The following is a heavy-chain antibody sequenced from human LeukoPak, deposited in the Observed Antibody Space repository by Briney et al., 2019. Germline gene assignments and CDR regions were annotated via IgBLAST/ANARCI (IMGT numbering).Heavy chain of an antibody. V-gene: IGHV4-38-2*01. CDR2: IYHSGST. CDR3: ARIYYDSSGYYYYFDY. Sequence: SETLSLTCAVSGYSISSGYYWGWIRQPPGKGLEWIGSIYHSGSTYYNPSLKSRVTISVDTSKNQFSLKLSSVTAADTAVYYCARIYYDSSGYYYYFDYWGQGPLVTVSS. D-gene: IGHD3-22*01. J-gene: IGHJ4*02. CDR1: GYSISSGYY.